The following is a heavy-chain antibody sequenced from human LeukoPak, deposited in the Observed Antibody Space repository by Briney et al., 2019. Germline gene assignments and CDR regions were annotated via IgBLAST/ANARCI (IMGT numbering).Heavy chain of an antibody. Sequence: GGSLRLSCAASGFTFSSYWMNWARQAPGKGLEWVGRIKSKTDGGTTDYAAPVKGRFTISRDDSKNTLYLQMNSLKTEDTAVYYCTTYYDSSGYYPSNWFDPWGQGTLVTVSS. CDR2: IKSKTDGGTT. J-gene: IGHJ5*02. D-gene: IGHD3-22*01. V-gene: IGHV3-15*07. CDR1: GFTFSSYW. CDR3: TTYYDSSGYYPSNWFDP.